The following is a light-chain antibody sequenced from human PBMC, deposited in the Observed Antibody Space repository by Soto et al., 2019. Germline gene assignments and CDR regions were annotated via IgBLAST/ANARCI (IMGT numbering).Light chain of an antibody. CDR1: QSVGSNY. CDR3: QQYAGSPRT. Sequence: EIVLTQSPDTLSLSPGERATLSCRASQSVGSNYLAWYQQKPGQAPRLLIYGASNRATGIPDRFSGSGSGTDFTLTISRLEPEDFAVYYCQQYAGSPRTFGQGTKVDIK. V-gene: IGKV3-20*01. J-gene: IGKJ1*01. CDR2: GAS.